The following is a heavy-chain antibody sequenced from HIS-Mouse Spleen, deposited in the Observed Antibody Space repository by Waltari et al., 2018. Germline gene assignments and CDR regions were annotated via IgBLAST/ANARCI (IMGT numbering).Heavy chain of an antibody. CDR3: AREIPYSSSWYDWYFDL. V-gene: IGHV4-39*07. CDR1: GGSISSSSYY. CDR2: IYYSMST. J-gene: IGHJ2*01. Sequence: QLQLQESGPGLVKPSETLSLTFTVSGGSISSSSYYWGWIRQPPGKGLEWIGSIYYSMSTYYNPSLKSRVTIYVDTSKNQFSLKLSSVTAADTAVYYCAREIPYSSSWYDWYFDLWGRGTLVTVSS. D-gene: IGHD6-13*01.